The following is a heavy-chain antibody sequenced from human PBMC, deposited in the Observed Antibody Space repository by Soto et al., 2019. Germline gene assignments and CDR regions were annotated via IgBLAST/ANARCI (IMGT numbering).Heavy chain of an antibody. D-gene: IGHD2-21*02. CDR1: GGSISSYY. J-gene: IGHJ6*02. V-gene: IGHV4-4*07. CDR2: IYTSGST. Sequence: NPAETVSLTCVVSGGSISSYYWSWVRQPAGKGLEWIGRIYTSGSTNYNPSLKSRVTMSVDTSKNQFSLKLSSVTAADTAVYYCARDQYCGGDCYGYGMDVWGQGTTVTVS. CDR3: ARDQYCGGDCYGYGMDV.